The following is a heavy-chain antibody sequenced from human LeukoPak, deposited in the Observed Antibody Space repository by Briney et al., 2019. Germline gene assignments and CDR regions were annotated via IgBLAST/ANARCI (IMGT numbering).Heavy chain of an antibody. CDR2: IYYSGST. J-gene: IGHJ1*01. CDR1: GGSISSSSYY. CDR3: ARSARPGAEYFQH. V-gene: IGHV4-39*01. Sequence: SETLSLTCTVSGGSISSSSYYWGWIRQPPGKGLEWIGSIYYSGSTYYNPSLKSRVTISVDTSKNQFSLKLSSVTAADTAVYYCARSARPGAEYFQHWGQGTLVTVSS.